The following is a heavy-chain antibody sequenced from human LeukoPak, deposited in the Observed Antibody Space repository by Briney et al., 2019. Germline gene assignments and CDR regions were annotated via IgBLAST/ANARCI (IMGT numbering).Heavy chain of an antibody. CDR2: INPNSGGT. CDR3: ARAEVQSSGYHF. CDR1: GYTFTGYY. Sequence: ASVKVSCKASGYTFTGYYMHWVRQAPGQGLEWMGWINPNSGGTNYAQKFQGRVTMTRDTSTNTAYLELTSLRSDDAAVYYCARAEVQSSGYHFWGQGTLVTVSS. J-gene: IGHJ4*02. D-gene: IGHD6-19*01. V-gene: IGHV1-2*02.